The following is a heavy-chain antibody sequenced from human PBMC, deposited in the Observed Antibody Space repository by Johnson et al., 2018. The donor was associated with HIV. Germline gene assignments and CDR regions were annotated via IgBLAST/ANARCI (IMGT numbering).Heavy chain of an antibody. CDR3: AKAQRNYRGAFDI. J-gene: IGHJ3*02. CDR2: IRYDGSNG. D-gene: IGHD1-7*01. Sequence: QVQLVESGGGVVQPGGSLRLSCAASGFTFSSYGMHWVRQAPGKGLEWVAFIRYDGSNGYYVDSVEGRFTISRDNSNNTLFLQMNSLRSEDTAVYYWAKAQRNYRGAFDIWGQGTMVTVSS. V-gene: IGHV3-30*02. CDR1: GFTFSSYG.